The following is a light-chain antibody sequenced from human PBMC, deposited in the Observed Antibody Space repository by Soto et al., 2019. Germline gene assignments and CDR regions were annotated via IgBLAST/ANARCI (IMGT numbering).Light chain of an antibody. CDR1: QTVVTH. J-gene: IGKJ1*01. Sequence: EVVMTQSPVTLSLSPGDRATVSCRASQTVVTHFAWFQQKPGQPPRLLIYDASATATGIPAKFSGSGSGTGFTLSFRSVPSEEFALYYCQQYNKCARTLGQGTKV. CDR3: QQYNKCART. V-gene: IGKV3-15*01. CDR2: DAS.